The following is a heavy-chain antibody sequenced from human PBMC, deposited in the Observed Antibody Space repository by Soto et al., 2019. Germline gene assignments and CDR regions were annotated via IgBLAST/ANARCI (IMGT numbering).Heavy chain of an antibody. CDR3: ARDGGGS. J-gene: IGHJ5*02. V-gene: IGHV3-74*01. CDR2: INTDGSAT. CDR1: GFSFSNYW. Sequence: PGGSLRLSCAASGFSFSNYWMHWVRRLPGKGLFWVSRINTDGSATNYADSVKGRFTVSRDNARNIQYLQMNSLRAEDTAVYYCARDGGGSWGQGTLVTVSS. D-gene: IGHD2-15*01.